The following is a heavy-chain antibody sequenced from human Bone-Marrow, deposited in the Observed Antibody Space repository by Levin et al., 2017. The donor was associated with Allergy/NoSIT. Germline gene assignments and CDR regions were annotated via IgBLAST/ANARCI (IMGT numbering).Heavy chain of an antibody. D-gene: IGHD6-13*01. J-gene: IGHJ6*02. CDR1: GFTFDDHA. Sequence: PGGSLRLSCAASGFTFDDHAMHWVRQAPGKGLEWVSGISWNSGSIGYADSVKGRFTISRDNAKNSLYLQMNSLRAEDTALYYCAKDIIAHIAAAGFGMDVWGQGTTVTVSS. V-gene: IGHV3-9*01. CDR2: ISWNSGSI. CDR3: AKDIIAHIAAAGFGMDV.